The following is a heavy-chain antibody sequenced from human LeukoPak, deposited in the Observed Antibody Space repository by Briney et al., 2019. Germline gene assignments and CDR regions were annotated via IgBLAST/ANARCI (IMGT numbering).Heavy chain of an antibody. CDR1: GFTFSSYS. CDR3: ARDDYGDYVSGWFDH. J-gene: IGHJ5*02. D-gene: IGHD4-17*01. Sequence: PGGSLRLSCAASGFTFSSYSMNWVRQAPGKGLEWVSSISSSSYIYYADSVKGRFTISRDNAKNSLYLQMNSLRAEDTAVYYCARDDYGDYVSGWFDHWGQGTLVTVSS. V-gene: IGHV3-21*01. CDR2: ISSSSYI.